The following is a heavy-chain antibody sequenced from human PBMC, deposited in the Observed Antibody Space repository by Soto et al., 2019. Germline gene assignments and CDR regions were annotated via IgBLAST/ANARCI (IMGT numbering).Heavy chain of an antibody. CDR2: IYHSGST. CDR1: DGSISSGAYS. V-gene: IGHV4-30-2*01. Sequence: QLQLQESGSGLVKPSETLSLTCAVSDGSISSGAYSWSWIRQPPGEGLEWIGYIYHSGSTYYNPSLKSRVTISVDRSKNQFSLNLSSVTAADTAVYYCARNYGSGTTIDYWGQGTLVTVSS. CDR3: ARNYGSGTTIDY. D-gene: IGHD3-10*01. J-gene: IGHJ4*02.